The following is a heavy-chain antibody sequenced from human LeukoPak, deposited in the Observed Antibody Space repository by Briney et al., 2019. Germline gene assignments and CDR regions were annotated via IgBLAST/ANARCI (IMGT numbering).Heavy chain of an antibody. CDR3: ARGIIWFGEFVDAFDI. D-gene: IGHD3-10*01. J-gene: IGHJ3*02. Sequence: ASVKVSCKASGYTFTGYYMHWVRQAPGQGLEWMGWINPNSGGTNYAQKFQGRVTMTRDTSISTAYMELSRLRSDDTAVYYCARGIIWFGEFVDAFDIWGQGTMVTVSS. CDR2: INPNSGGT. V-gene: IGHV1-2*02. CDR1: GYTFTGYY.